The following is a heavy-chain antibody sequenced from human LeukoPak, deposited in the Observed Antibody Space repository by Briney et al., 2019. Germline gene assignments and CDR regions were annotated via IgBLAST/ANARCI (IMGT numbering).Heavy chain of an antibody. J-gene: IGHJ5*02. V-gene: IGHV3-23*01. D-gene: IGHD4-17*01. Sequence: GGSLRLSCAASGFSISNYWMSWVRQAPGKGLEWVSGIGGSGGSGGSTYYADSVKGRFTISRDNSKNTLYLQMNSLRAEDTAVYYCAKDVGLREPDWFDPWGQGTLVTVSS. CDR1: GFSISNYW. CDR2: IGGSGGSGGST. CDR3: AKDVGLREPDWFDP.